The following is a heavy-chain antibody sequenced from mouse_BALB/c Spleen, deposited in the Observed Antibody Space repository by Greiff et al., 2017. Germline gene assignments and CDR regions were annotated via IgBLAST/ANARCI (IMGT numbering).Heavy chain of an antibody. CDR2: IDPSDSYT. CDR1: GYTFTSYW. Sequence: VQLQQPGAELVKPGASVKISCKASGYTFTSYWMNWVKQRPGQGLEWIGEIDPSDSYTNNNQKFKDKATLTVDKSSSTAYMQLSSLTSEDSAVYYCARWGYGNYWFAYWGQGTLVTVSA. CDR3: ARWGYGNYWFAY. D-gene: IGHD2-10*02. J-gene: IGHJ3*01. V-gene: IGHV1S126*01.